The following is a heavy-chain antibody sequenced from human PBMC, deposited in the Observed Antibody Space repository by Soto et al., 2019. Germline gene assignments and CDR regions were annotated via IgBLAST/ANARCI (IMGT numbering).Heavy chain of an antibody. CDR2: INPSGTT. CDR3: ARGRDGGAAI. J-gene: IGHJ4*02. CDR1: GGSFSGYY. V-gene: IGHV4-34*01. Sequence: QVQLQQWGAGLLKPSETLSLTCAVYGGSFSGYYWSWIRQPPGKGLEWIGEINPSGTTNYTPSLKSRVTMSGYTPKNQFSLKMTSVTAADTAVYYCARGRDGGAAIWGQGTLVTVSS. D-gene: IGHD4-17*01.